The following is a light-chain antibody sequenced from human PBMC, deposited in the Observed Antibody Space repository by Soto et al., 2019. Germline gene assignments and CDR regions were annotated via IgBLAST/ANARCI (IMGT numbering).Light chain of an antibody. J-gene: IGKJ4*01. Sequence: DIQMTQSPSALSASVGDSVTITCRASQTISGYLSWFQQKSGQAPKLLIHGAFRLRSGVPSRFSGSGSGTDFTLTISSLQPEDFATYYCQQTFKTPLTFGGGTKLEIK. CDR3: QQTFKTPLT. CDR1: QTISGY. CDR2: GAF. V-gene: IGKV1-39*01.